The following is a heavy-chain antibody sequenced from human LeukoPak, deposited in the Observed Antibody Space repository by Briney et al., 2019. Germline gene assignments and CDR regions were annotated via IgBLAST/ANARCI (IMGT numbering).Heavy chain of an antibody. V-gene: IGHV3-30*19. J-gene: IGHJ4*02. CDR2: IADDGKDK. CDR1: GFTFRSHG. CDR3: ARDRHIAAAGYYFDY. D-gene: IGHD6-25*01. Sequence: QTGGSLRLSCAASGFTFRSHGMHWVRQAPGKGLEWVAVIADDGKDKHYVESVKGRFTISRDNSKYTLYLQMNSLRVEDTAVYYCARDRHIAAAGYYFDYWGQGTLVTVSS.